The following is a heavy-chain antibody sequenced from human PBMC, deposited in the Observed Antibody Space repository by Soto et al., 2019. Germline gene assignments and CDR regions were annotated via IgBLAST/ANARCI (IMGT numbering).Heavy chain of an antibody. Sequence: SETLSLTCTVSGGSISSSSYYWGWIRQPPGKGLEWIGSIYYSGSTYYNPSLKSRVTISVDTSKNQFSLKLSSVTAADTAVYYCARFAPKTPEGYSYFDYWGQGTLVTVSS. CDR1: GGSISSSSYY. D-gene: IGHD2-15*01. CDR2: IYYSGST. V-gene: IGHV4-39*01. J-gene: IGHJ4*02. CDR3: ARFAPKTPEGYSYFDY.